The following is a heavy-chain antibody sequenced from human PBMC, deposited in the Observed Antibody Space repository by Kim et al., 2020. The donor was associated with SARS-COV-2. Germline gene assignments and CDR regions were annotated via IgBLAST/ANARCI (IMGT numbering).Heavy chain of an antibody. CDR1: GGTFSSYA. Sequence: SVKVSCKASGGTFSSYAISWVRQAPGQGLEWMGGIIPIFGTANYAQKFQGRVTITADESTSTAYMELSSLRSEDTAVYYCARVRFLEWFPPSRYYYYYMDVWGKGTTVTVSS. D-gene: IGHD3-3*01. J-gene: IGHJ6*03. CDR2: IIPIFGTA. V-gene: IGHV1-69*13. CDR3: ARVRFLEWFPPSRYYYYYMDV.